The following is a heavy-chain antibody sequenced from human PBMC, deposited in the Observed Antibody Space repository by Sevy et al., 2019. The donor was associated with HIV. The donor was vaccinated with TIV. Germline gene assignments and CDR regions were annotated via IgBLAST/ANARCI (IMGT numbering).Heavy chain of an antibody. CDR1: GFTFSSYV. CDR3: AKVRSTMIPATGNFDY. Sequence: GGSLRLSCAASGFTFSSYVMSWVRQAPGKGRQWVSAVSASGISTYYTDSVKGRFTISRDNSKNMLHMQMNSLRAEDTAVYYCAKVRSTMIPATGNFDYWGQGTLVTVSS. CDR2: VSASGIST. J-gene: IGHJ4*02. V-gene: IGHV3-23*01. D-gene: IGHD1-1*01.